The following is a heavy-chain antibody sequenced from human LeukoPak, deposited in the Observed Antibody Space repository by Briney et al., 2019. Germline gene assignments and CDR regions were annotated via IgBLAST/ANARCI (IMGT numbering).Heavy chain of an antibody. Sequence: GGSLRLSCAASGFTVSSNFLSWVRQPPGKGLEWVSDIYSGGSTYYAGSVKGRFTISRDNSKNTLYLQMNSLRAEDTAVYYCTRGGGGSFPHYWGQGTLVTVSS. V-gene: IGHV3-53*01. J-gene: IGHJ4*02. CDR2: IYSGGST. D-gene: IGHD2-21*01. CDR1: GFTVSSNF. CDR3: TRGGGGSFPHY.